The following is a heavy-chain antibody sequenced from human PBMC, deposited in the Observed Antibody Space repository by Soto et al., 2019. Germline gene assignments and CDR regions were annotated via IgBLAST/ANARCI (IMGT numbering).Heavy chain of an antibody. J-gene: IGHJ6*02. CDR3: ARGCAYLDV. Sequence: PGGSLRLSCAVSGFTFSSSWMSWVRQAPGKGLEWVANIKEDGSEKYSVDSVKGRFTISRDNAEKSLYLQMNSLRVEDTAVYYCARGCAYLDVWGQGTTVTVSS. V-gene: IGHV3-7*01. CDR2: IKEDGSEK. D-gene: IGHD2-21*01. CDR1: GFTFSSSW.